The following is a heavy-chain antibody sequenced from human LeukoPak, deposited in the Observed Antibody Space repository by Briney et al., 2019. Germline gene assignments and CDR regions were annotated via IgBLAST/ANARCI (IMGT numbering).Heavy chain of an antibody. V-gene: IGHV3-20*01. D-gene: IGHD2-15*01. J-gene: IGHJ5*02. Sequence: GGSLRLSCAASGFTFSDAWMSRVRQAPGKGLEWVSGINWNGGSTGYADSVKGRFTISRDNAKNSLYLQMNSLRAEDTALYHCARLYCSGGSCYLWFDPWGQGTLVTVSS. CDR1: GFTFSDAW. CDR3: ARLYCSGGSCYLWFDP. CDR2: INWNGGST.